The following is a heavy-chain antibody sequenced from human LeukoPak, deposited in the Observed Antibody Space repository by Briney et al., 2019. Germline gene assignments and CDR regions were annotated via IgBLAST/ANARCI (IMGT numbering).Heavy chain of an antibody. CDR2: ISQSGTT. J-gene: IGHJ4*02. Sequence: SETLSLTCAVSPESFSEHYWNWIRQPPGKGLEWIGEISQSGTTHYNPSLKSRVTISVDTSENQLFLRVTSVTAADTAVYYCARVPTTSGVGTFDYWGQGTLVTVSS. V-gene: IGHV4-34*01. CDR1: PESFSEHY. D-gene: IGHD3-3*01. CDR3: ARVPTTSGVGTFDY.